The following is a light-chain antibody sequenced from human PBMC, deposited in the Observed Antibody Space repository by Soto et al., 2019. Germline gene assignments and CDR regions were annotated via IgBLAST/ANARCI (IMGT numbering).Light chain of an antibody. J-gene: IGKJ5*01. CDR3: PQYNDWPPIT. CDR2: GAS. V-gene: IGKV3-15*01. CDR1: QSVSSN. Sequence: EIVTTQSPATLSVSPGERVTLSCRASQSVSSNLAWYQQKPGQAPRLLIYGASTRATGIPARFSGSGSGTEFTLTIISLQSGDFAVYYCPQYNDWPPITFGQVTRLEIK.